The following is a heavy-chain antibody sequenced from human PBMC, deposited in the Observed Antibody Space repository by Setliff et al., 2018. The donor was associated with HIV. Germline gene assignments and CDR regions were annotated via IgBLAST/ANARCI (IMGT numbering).Heavy chain of an antibody. J-gene: IGHJ4*02. D-gene: IGHD3-10*01. Sequence: GGSLRLSCKASGFTLSDFYMSWIRQAPGKGLEWVSLIYSGGNTFYADSVKGRFTISRDNSKNTLYLQMNSLRDEDTAVYFCAKLGGSGSYSNAFDYWGQGTLVTVSS. V-gene: IGHV3-53*05. CDR2: IYSGGNT. CDR1: GFTLSDFY. CDR3: AKLGGSGSYSNAFDY.